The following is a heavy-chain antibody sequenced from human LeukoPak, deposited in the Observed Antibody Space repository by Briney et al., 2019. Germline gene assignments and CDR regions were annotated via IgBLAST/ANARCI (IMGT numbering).Heavy chain of an antibody. Sequence: PSETLSLTYTVSGGSISSGDYYWSWIRQPPGKGLEWIGYVYYSGSTYYNPSLKSRVTISVDTSKNQFSLKLSSVTAADTAVYYCARVGSVYCSSTSCYDYWGQGTLVTVSS. J-gene: IGHJ4*02. V-gene: IGHV4-30-4*08. CDR1: GGSISSGDYY. D-gene: IGHD2-2*01. CDR2: VYYSGST. CDR3: ARVGSVYCSSTSCYDY.